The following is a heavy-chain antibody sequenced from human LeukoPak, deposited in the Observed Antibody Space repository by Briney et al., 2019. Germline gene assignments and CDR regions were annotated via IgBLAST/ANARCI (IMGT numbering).Heavy chain of an antibody. CDR2: INEDGSAK. CDR3: ARDSRMNYFAS. J-gene: IGHJ5*01. CDR1: GFTFNDYW. Sequence: GGSLRLSCTASGFTFNDYWMTWVRQTPGKGLEWLANINEDGSAKNYVDSVKGRFTISRDNAVNSLYLQMNSLRAEDTAMYYCARDSRMNYFASWGRGTLVTVSS. V-gene: IGHV3-7*01. D-gene: IGHD1-7*01.